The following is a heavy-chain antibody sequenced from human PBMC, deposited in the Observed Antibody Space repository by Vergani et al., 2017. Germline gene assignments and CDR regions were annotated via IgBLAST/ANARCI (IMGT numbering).Heavy chain of an antibody. V-gene: IGHV4-59*02. J-gene: IGHJ5*02. Sequence: QAQLQESGPGLVKASETLSLTFHGFGVSVTDYNCNWIRPAPGKGLEWIGSLSTTGGATHASHNPSLKSRVSISVDTSKSQFSLRLTSVTAADSAIYYCAGDTHSWQRADRWGQGLLVSVSS. CDR3: AGDTHSWQRADR. D-gene: IGHD6-13*01. CDR1: GVSVTDYN. CDR2: LSTTGGA.